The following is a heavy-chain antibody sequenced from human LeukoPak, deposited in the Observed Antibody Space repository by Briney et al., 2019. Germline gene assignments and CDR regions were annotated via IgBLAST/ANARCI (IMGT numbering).Heavy chain of an antibody. CDR1: GYTFTGYY. J-gene: IGHJ4*02. CDR3: ARARTQNDYVWGSYRVFDY. D-gene: IGHD3-16*02. Sequence: ASVKASCKASGYTFTGYYMHWVRQAPGQGLEWMGWINPNSGGTNYAQKFQGRVTMTRDTSISTAYMELSRLRSDDTAVYYCARARTQNDYVWGSYRVFDYWGQGTLVTVSS. V-gene: IGHV1-2*02. CDR2: INPNSGGT.